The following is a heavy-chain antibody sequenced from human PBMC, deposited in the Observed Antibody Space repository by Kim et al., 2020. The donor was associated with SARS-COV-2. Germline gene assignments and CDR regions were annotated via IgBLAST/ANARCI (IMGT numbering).Heavy chain of an antibody. D-gene: IGHD5-12*01. CDR3: ARERRGYSGYDLDY. J-gene: IGHJ4*02. V-gene: IGHV4-39*07. CDR2: IYYSGST. CDR1: GGSISSSSYY. Sequence: SETLSLTCTVSGGSISSSSYYWGWIRQPPGKGLEWIGSIYYSGSTYYNPSLKRRVTISVDTSKNQFSLKLSSVTAADTAVYYCARERRGYSGYDLDYWGQGTLVTVSS.